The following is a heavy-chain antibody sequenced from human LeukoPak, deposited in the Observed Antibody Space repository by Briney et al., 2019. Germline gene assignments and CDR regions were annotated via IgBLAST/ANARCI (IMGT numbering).Heavy chain of an antibody. CDR3: ARDTAMARLAFDI. Sequence: SETLSLTCTVSGGSISSSSYYWGWIRQPPGKGLEWIGSIYYSGSTYYNPSLKSRVTISVDTSKNQFSLKLSSVTAADTAVYYCARDTAMARLAFDIWGQGTMVTVSS. D-gene: IGHD5-18*01. CDR2: IYYSGST. J-gene: IGHJ3*02. CDR1: GGSISSSSYY. V-gene: IGHV4-39*07.